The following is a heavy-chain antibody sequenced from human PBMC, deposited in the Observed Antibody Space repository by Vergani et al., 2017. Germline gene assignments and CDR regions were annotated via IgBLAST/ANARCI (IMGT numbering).Heavy chain of an antibody. CDR2: ISSSSNII. Sequence: EVQLVESGGGLVKPGGSLRLSCAASGFTFSSYSMNWVRQAPGKGLEWVSYISSSSNIIYYVDSVKGRFTISRDNAKNSLFLQMNSLRAEDTAVYYCAKDSGEGYFFDYWGQGTLVTVSS. CDR1: GFTFSSYS. CDR3: AKDSGEGYFFDY. V-gene: IGHV3-21*05. D-gene: IGHD1-26*01. J-gene: IGHJ4*02.